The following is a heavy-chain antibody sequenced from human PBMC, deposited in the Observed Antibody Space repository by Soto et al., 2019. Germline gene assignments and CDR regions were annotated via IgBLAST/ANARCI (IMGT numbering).Heavy chain of an antibody. D-gene: IGHD2-2*02. V-gene: IGHV1-18*01. J-gene: IGHJ3*01. CDR2: INPFKGDT. CDR3: ARVKVPAAILGAFDL. CDR1: GYTFSTYG. Sequence: KVSCKASGYTFSTYGITWVRQAPGQGLDWMGWINPFKGDTNSAARFQDRVTMTTDTSTRTAYMELRSLRSDDTAVYYCARVKVPAAILGAFDLWGQGTMVTV.